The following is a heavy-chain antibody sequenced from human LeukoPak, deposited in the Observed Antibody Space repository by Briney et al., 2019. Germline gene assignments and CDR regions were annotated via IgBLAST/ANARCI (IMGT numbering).Heavy chain of an antibody. J-gene: IGHJ4*02. CDR3: ARAVVHGGNDY. V-gene: IGHV3-66*01. Sequence: GGSLRLSCAASGFTVSSNYMSWVRQAPGKGLEWVSVIYSGGSTYYSDSVKGRFTISRDNSKNTLYLQMNSLRAEDTAVYYCARAVVHGGNDYWGQGTLVTVSS. CDR2: IYSGGST. CDR1: GFTVSSNY. D-gene: IGHD3-16*01.